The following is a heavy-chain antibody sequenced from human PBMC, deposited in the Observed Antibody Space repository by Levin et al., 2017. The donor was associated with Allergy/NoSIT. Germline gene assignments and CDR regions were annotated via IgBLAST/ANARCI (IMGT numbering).Heavy chain of an antibody. CDR1: GYTFTSYG. J-gene: IGHJ4*02. CDR2: ISAYNGHT. V-gene: IGHV1-18*01. D-gene: IGHD4-17*01. CDR3: ARDGDYTRPFDY. Sequence: EASVKVSCKASGYTFTSYGITWVRQAPGQGLEWMGWISAYNGHTYYAQNLQGRVTMTTDTSTSTAYKELRSLRSDDTAVYYCARDGDYTRPFDYWGQGTLVTVSS.